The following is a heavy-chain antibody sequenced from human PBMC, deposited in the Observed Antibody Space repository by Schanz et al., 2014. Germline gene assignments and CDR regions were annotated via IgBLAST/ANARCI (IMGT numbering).Heavy chain of an antibody. Sequence: QVQLVQSGAEVKKPGASMKVSCKASGRTFIVYHVLHWVRQAPGQGLEWMGIINPSGGSTDYAQKFQGRVTMTRDTSTSTVYMELSSLRSEDTAVYYCARDRVYSYGLPADYWGQGTLVTVSS. J-gene: IGHJ4*02. CDR1: GRTFIVYH. D-gene: IGHD5-18*01. CDR2: INPSGGST. V-gene: IGHV1-46*01. CDR3: ARDRVYSYGLPADY.